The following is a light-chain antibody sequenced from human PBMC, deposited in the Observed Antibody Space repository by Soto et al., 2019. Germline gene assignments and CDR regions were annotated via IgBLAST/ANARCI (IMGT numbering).Light chain of an antibody. J-gene: IGKJ5*01. V-gene: IGKV3-20*01. CDR1: QSVSSTY. Sequence: SVWTQSPGTLSLSPGERATLSCRASQSVSSTYLAWSQQKPGQAPRPLIYGASSRATGIPDRFSGSGSGTDFTLTIIRLEPEDFAVYYCQQYGSSPPITFGQGTRLEI. CDR3: QQYGSSPPIT. CDR2: GAS.